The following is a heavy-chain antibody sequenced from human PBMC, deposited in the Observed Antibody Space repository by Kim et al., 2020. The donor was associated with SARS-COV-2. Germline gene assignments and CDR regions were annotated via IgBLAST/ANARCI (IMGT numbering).Heavy chain of an antibody. CDR1: GGSISSGGYY. Sequence: SETLSLTCTVSGGSISSGGYYWSWIRQHPGNGLEWIGYIYYSGSTYYNPSLKSRVTISVDTSKNQFSLKLSSVTAADTAVYYCARAPVIRITIFGVVIDYFDYWGQGTLVTVSS. CDR2: IYYSGST. CDR3: ARAPVIRITIFGVVIDYFDY. D-gene: IGHD3-3*01. J-gene: IGHJ4*02. V-gene: IGHV4-31*03.